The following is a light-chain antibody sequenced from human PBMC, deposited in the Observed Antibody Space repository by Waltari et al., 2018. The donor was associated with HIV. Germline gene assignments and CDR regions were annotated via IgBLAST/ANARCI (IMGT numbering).Light chain of an antibody. CDR1: SSNIGSNT. J-gene: IGLJ3*02. CDR3: ATWDDSLNGRWV. V-gene: IGLV1-44*01. CDR2: SNN. Sequence: QSVLTQPPSASGTPGQRVTISCSGSSSNIGSNTVNWYQQLPGTAPNLLIYSNNQRPSGVPARFSGSKSGTSASLAISGLQSEDEADYYCATWDDSLNGRWVFGGGTKLTVL.